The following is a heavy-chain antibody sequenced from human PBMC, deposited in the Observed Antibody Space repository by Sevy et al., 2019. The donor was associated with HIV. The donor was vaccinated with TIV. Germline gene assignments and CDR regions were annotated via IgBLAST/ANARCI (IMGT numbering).Heavy chain of an antibody. CDR2: INSDGSST. Sequence: GGSLRLSCAASGFTFSSYWMHWVRQAPGKGLVWVSRINSDGSSTSYADSVKGRFTISRDNANNTLYLQMNSLRAEDTAVYYCERGLHYYDSSGYSYYYGMDVWGQGTTVTVSS. D-gene: IGHD3-22*01. CDR3: ERGLHYYDSSGYSYYYGMDV. CDR1: GFTFSSYW. J-gene: IGHJ6*02. V-gene: IGHV3-74*01.